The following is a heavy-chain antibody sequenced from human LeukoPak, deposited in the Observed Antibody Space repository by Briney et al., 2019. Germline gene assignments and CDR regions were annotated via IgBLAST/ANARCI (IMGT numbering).Heavy chain of an antibody. V-gene: IGHV3-21*01. CDR2: ISSGGHI. CDR1: GFTFSSYG. J-gene: IGHJ4*02. D-gene: IGHD3-22*01. Sequence: PGGSLRLSCAASGFTFSSYGLNWVRQAPGKGLEWVSTISSGGHIYYEDSVKGRFTISRDNAKNSLYLQMNSLRAEDTAVYYCARDQDGGKYYYESSGYSHWGQGILVTDSS. CDR3: ARDQDGGKYYYESSGYSH.